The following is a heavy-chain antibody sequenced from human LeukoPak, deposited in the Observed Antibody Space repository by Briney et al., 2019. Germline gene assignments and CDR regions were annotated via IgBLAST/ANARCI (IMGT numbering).Heavy chain of an antibody. CDR2: INPNSGGT. J-gene: IGHJ4*02. CDR3: ARALTKIVVAHAFDI. Sequence: ASVKVSCKASGYTFTGYYMHWVRQAPGQGLEWMGWINPNSGGTNYAQKFQGGVTMTRDTSISTAYMELSRLRSDDTAVYYCARALTKIVVAHAFDIWGQGTLATVSS. D-gene: IGHD3-22*01. CDR1: GYTFTGYY. V-gene: IGHV1-2*02.